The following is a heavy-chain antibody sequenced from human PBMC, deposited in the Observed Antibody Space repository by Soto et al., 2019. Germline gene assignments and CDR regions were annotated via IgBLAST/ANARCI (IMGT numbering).Heavy chain of an antibody. CDR3: AIRSKEGPSLHYYYGMDV. Sequence: GASVKVSCKASGGTFSSYAIIWVRQAPGQGLEWMGGIIPIFGTANYAQKFQGRVTITADESTSTAYMELSSLRSEDTAVYYCAIRSKEGPSLHYYYGMDVWGQGTTVTVSS. CDR1: GGTFSSYA. V-gene: IGHV1-69*13. J-gene: IGHJ6*02. CDR2: IIPIFGTA. D-gene: IGHD6-6*01.